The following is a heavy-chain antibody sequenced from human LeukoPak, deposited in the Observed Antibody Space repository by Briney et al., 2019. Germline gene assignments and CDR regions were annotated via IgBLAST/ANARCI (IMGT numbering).Heavy chain of an antibody. D-gene: IGHD3-22*01. CDR3: ARGSRYDSSGYYETIFDY. V-gene: IGHV4-61*02. CDR1: GGSISSGSYY. J-gene: IGHJ4*02. Sequence: SETLPLTCTVSGGSISSGSYYWSWIRQPAGKGLEWIGRIYTSGSTNYNPSLKSRVTISVDTSKNQFSLKLSSVTAADTAVCYCARGSRYDSSGYYETIFDYWGQGTLVTVSS. CDR2: IYTSGST.